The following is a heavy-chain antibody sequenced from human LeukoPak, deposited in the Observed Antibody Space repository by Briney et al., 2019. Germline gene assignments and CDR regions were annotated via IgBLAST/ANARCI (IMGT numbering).Heavy chain of an antibody. V-gene: IGHV1-2*02. CDR2: INPNSGGT. CDR3: AQIAVAASDAFDI. CDR1: GYTFTGYY. J-gene: IGHJ3*02. Sequence: ASVKFSCKASGYTFTGYYMHWVRQAPGQGLEWMGWINPNSGGTNYAQKFQGRVTMTRDTSISTAYMELSRLRSDDTAVYYCAQIAVAASDAFDIWGQGTMVTVSS. D-gene: IGHD6-19*01.